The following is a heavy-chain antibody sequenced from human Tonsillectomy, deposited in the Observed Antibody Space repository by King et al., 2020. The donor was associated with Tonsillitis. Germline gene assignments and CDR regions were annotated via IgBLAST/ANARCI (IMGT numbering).Heavy chain of an antibody. D-gene: IGHD6-19*01. CDR1: GFTFSSYE. V-gene: IGHV3-48*03. CDR3: ARVGSRGWGLDP. Sequence: GQLVQSGGGLVQPGGSLRLSCAASGFTFSSYEMNWVRQAPGKGLEWVSYISSSGSTIYYADSVKGRFTISRDNAKNSLYLQMNSLRAEDTAVYYCARVGSRGWGLDPWGQGTLVTVSS. J-gene: IGHJ5*02. CDR2: ISSSGSTI.